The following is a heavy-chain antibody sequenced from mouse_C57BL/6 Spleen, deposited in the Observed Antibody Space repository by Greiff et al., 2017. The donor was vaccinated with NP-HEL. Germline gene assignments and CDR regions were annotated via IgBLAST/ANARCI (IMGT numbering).Heavy chain of an antibody. CDR3: ARKNYYGSSPWYFDV. D-gene: IGHD1-1*01. J-gene: IGHJ1*03. V-gene: IGHV1-42*01. CDR1: GYSFTGYY. Sequence: EVQLQQSGPELVKPGASVKISCKASGYSFTGYYMNWVKQSPEKSLEWIGEINPNTGGTTYNQKLKAKATLTVDKSSSTAYMQLKSLTSEDSAVYYCARKNYYGSSPWYFDVWGTGTTVTVSS. CDR2: INPNTGGT.